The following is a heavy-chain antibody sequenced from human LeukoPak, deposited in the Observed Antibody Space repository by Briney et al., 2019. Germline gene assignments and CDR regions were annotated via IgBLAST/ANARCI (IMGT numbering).Heavy chain of an antibody. CDR1: GYTFTDYY. CDR2: ISPNSGGT. J-gene: IGHJ3*02. V-gene: IGHV1-2*02. D-gene: IGHD5-12*01. CDR3: ARDLPKTGYVGASDI. Sequence: ASVTVSCKASGYTFTDYYLLWVRQAPGQGPEWMGWISPNSGGTNYAQNFKGRVTMTRDTSISTAYLELNSLTPDDTAVYYCARDLPKTGYVGASDIWGQGTMVTVSS.